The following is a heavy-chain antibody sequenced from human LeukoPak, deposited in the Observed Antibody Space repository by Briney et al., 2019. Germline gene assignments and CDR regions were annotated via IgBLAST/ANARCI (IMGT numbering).Heavy chain of an antibody. D-gene: IGHD1-26*01. V-gene: IGHV4-39*01. CDR2: INYSGTT. J-gene: IGHJ4*02. Sequence: PSETLSLTCTVSGGSVSSDSYYWVWVRQPPGKGLEWTGSINYSGTTFYSSSLKSRITLSMDASKNQFSLRLTSVTAADTAVYYCARLGTYSGTLFDNWGQGTLVTVSS. CDR3: ARLGTYSGTLFDN. CDR1: GGSVSSDSYY.